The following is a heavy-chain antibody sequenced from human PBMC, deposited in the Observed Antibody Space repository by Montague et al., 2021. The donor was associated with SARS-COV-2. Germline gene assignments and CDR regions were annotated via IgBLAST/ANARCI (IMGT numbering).Heavy chain of an antibody. J-gene: IGHJ4*02. V-gene: IGHV4-34*01. CDR2: INHRGST. CDR1: GGSFSAHS. CDR3: ARGGHAGGNYDIGCFSYTSPFDY. D-gene: IGHD3-16*01. Sequence: SETLSLTCAVYGGSFSAHSWSWIRQSPGKGLEWIGEINHRGSTTYMSSLKSRVTMSVDTSKNQFSLKMSPVTAADTAIYYCARGGHAGGNYDIGCFSYTSPFDYWGQGTQVTVSS.